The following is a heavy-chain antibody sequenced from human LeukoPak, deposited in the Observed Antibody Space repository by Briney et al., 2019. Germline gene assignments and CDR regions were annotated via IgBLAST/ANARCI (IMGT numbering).Heavy chain of an antibody. J-gene: IGHJ4*02. V-gene: IGHV3-74*01. CDR2: ISSDGSST. D-gene: IGHD1-14*01. CDR3: ARGTYILDY. Sequence: PGRSLRLSCAASGFTFSSYWMHWVRQAPGKGLVWVSRISSDGSSTSYADSVKGRFTISRDNAKNTLYLQMNSLRAEDTAVYYCARGTYILDYWGQGTLVTISS. CDR1: GFTFSSYW.